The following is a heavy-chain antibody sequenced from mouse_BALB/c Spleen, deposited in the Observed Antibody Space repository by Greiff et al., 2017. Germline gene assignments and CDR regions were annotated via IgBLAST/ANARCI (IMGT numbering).Heavy chain of an antibody. CDR3: TREIYYGYAWFAY. V-gene: IGHV1S81*02. CDR1: GYTFTSYY. J-gene: IGHJ3*01. D-gene: IGHD2-2*01. CDR2: INPSNGGT. Sequence: QVQLQQPGAELVKPGASVKLSCKASGYTFTSYYMYWVKQRPGQGLEWIGGINPSNGGTNFNEKFKSKATLTVDKSSSTAYMQLSSLTSEDSAVYYCTREIYYGYAWFAYWGQGTLVTVSA.